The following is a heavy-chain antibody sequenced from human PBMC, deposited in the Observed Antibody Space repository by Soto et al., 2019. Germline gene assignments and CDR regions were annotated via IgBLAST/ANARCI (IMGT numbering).Heavy chain of an antibody. CDR1: GFTFSSYA. V-gene: IGHV3-30-3*01. D-gene: IGHD2-2*01. Sequence: GGSLRLSCAASGFTFSSYAMHWVRQAPGKGLEWVAVISYDGSNKYYADSVKGRFTISRDNSKNTLYLQMNSLRAEDTAVYYCARDYVVVPAATYYYYGMDVWGQGTTVTVS. CDR3: ARDYVVVPAATYYYYGMDV. CDR2: ISYDGSNK. J-gene: IGHJ6*02.